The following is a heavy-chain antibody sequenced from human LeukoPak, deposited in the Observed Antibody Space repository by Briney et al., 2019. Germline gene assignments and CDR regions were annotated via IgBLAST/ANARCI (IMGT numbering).Heavy chain of an antibody. CDR2: IKQDGTEK. CDR1: GFTFSRYW. Sequence: GGSLRLSCAASGFTFSRYWMSWVRQAPGKGLEWVANIKQDGTEKYYVDSVKGRFTVSRDNAKNSLYLQMSSLKTEDTAVYYCASGNDYWSQGTLVTVSS. J-gene: IGHJ4*02. CDR3: ASGNDY. V-gene: IGHV3-7*01.